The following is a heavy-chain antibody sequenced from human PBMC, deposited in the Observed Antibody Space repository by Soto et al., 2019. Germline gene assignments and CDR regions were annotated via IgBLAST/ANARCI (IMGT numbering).Heavy chain of an antibody. V-gene: IGHV1-3*05. CDR3: ARDRGYTYVYWAWFDP. J-gene: IGHJ5*02. D-gene: IGHD5-18*01. CDR2: INAGNGDT. CDR1: GYTFTDSA. Sequence: QVHFVQSGAEEKKPGASVKVSCKASGYTFTDSAIHWVRQAPGQRLEWMGWINAGNGDTKYSQKLQGRVTITRDTSANTAYMELSSLRSEDTAVYSCARDRGYTYVYWAWFDPWGQGTLVTVSS.